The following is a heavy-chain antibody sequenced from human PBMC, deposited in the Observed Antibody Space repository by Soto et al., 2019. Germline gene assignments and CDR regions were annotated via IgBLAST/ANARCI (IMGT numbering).Heavy chain of an antibody. CDR3: ARDWVWFGAHPIDY. J-gene: IGHJ4*02. CDR1: GFTFSNYG. Sequence: QVQLVESGGGVVQHGGSLRLSCAASGFTFSNYGMHWVRQAPGKGLEWVAVISYDGSNKYYADSVKGRFTISRDNSKNTLYLQMNSLTPEDTAVYYCARDWVWFGAHPIDYWGQGTLGTVSS. D-gene: IGHD3-10*01. V-gene: IGHV3-30*03. CDR2: ISYDGSNK.